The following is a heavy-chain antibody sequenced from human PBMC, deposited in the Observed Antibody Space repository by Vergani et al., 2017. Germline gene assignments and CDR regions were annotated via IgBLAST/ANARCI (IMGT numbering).Heavy chain of an antibody. CDR1: GLTFSSYA. J-gene: IGHJ3*02. D-gene: IGHD3-22*01. Sequence: EVQLLESGGGLVKPGGSLRLSCAASGLTFSSYAMSWVRQAPGKGLEWVSAISGSGGSTFYADSVKGRFTISRDNSKNTLYLQMNSLRAEDTAVYYCAKERRITMIVVVISAFDIWGQGTMVTVSS. V-gene: IGHV3-23*01. CDR2: ISGSGGST. CDR3: AKERRITMIVVVISAFDI.